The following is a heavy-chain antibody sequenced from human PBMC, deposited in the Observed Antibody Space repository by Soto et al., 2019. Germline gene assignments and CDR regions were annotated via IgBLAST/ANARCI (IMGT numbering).Heavy chain of an antibody. D-gene: IGHD3-22*01. V-gene: IGHV3-15*07. Sequence: EVQLVESGGGLVKPGGSLRLSCAASGFTFTYAWMNWVRQAPGKGPEWVGRIKSKTDGGTTEYAAPAKGRFTISRDDSKNTVYLQMNSLKTEDTAVYYCTTDTNYYDSSGYHREDYWGQGTLVTVSS. CDR1: GFTFTYAW. CDR2: IKSKTDGGTT. J-gene: IGHJ4*02. CDR3: TTDTNYYDSSGYHREDY.